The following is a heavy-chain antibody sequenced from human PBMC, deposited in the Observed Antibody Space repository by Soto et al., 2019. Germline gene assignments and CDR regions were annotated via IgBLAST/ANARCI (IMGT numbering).Heavy chain of an antibody. CDR2: IFYTGST. CDR1: VGSIRDYY. V-gene: IGHV4-59*01. CDR3: ARVNRGAFDY. J-gene: IGHJ4*02. Sequence: KASETLSLTCTVSVGSIRDYYWVWIRQPPGKGLEWIGSIFYTGSTDYNPSPKSRVSILLATSKNQFSLNLVSVTSADTAVYYCARVNRGAFDYWGQGALVTVSS.